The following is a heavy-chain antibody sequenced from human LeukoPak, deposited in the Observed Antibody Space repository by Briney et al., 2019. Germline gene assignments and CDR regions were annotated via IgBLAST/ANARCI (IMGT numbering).Heavy chain of an antibody. J-gene: IGHJ4*02. CDR2: ISSASTTT. Sequence: RGGCLTLSCAASGFTFSTSSMNWGRQAPGKGLEWVAYISSASTTTQYADSMNGRFSVSRDNAKSSLYLQMNSLRDEDTAVYYCARESCFHIDYGGRETGDSVSS. CDR1: GFTFSTSS. CDR3: ARESCFHIDY. V-gene: IGHV3-48*02.